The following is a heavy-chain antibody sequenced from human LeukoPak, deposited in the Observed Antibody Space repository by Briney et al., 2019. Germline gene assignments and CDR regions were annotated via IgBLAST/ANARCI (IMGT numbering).Heavy chain of an antibody. D-gene: IGHD1-1*01. CDR3: VSGWKSGSFDY. Sequence: GGSLRLSCAASGFTFSDYYMSWVRQAPGKGLEWVSYISSSGSTIYYADSVKGRFTISRDNAKNSLYLQMNSLRAEDTAVYYCVSGWKSGSFDYWGQGTLVTVSS. J-gene: IGHJ4*02. CDR2: ISSSGSTI. CDR1: GFTFSDYY. V-gene: IGHV3-11*01.